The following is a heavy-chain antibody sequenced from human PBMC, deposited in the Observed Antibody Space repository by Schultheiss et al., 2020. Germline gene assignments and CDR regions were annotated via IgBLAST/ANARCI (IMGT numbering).Heavy chain of an antibody. CDR3: ARVHNWNYFDY. J-gene: IGHJ4*02. CDR2: INHSGST. D-gene: IGHD1-20*01. CDR1: GGSFSGYY. V-gene: IGHV4-34*01. Sequence: SESLSLTCAVYGGSFSGYYWSWIRQPPGKGLEWIGEINHSGSTNYNPSLKSRVTISVATSKNQFSLKLRSVTAADTAVYYCARVHNWNYFDYWGQGTLVTVSS.